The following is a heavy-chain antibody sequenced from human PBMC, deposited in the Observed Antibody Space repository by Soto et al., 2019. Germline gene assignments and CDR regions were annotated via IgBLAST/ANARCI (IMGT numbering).Heavy chain of an antibody. D-gene: IGHD6-13*01. V-gene: IGHV3-48*01. Sequence: GGSLRLSCAASGLTFSSYSMNWVRQAPGKGLEWVSYISSSSSTIYYADSVKGRFTISRDNAKNSLYLQMNSLRAEDTAVYYCARHPERIAEIGWFDPRGKGTLVTVSS. CDR3: ARHPERIAEIGWFDP. CDR1: GLTFSSYS. CDR2: ISSSSSTI. J-gene: IGHJ5*02.